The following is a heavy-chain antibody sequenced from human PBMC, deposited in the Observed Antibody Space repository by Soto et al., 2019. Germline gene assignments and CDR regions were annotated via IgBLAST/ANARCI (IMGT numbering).Heavy chain of an antibody. CDR3: AKVSAVR. CDR2: ISYDGSNK. CDR1: GFTFSSYG. Sequence: ESGGGVVQPGRSLRLSCAASGFTFSSYGMHWVRQAPGKGLEWVAVISYDGSNKYYADSVKGRFTISRDNSKNTLYLQMNSLRAEDTAVYYCAKVSAVRWGQGTLVTVSS. D-gene: IGHD6-25*01. J-gene: IGHJ4*02. V-gene: IGHV3-30*18.